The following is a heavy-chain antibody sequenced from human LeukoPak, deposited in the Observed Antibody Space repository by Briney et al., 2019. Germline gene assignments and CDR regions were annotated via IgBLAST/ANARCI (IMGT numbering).Heavy chain of an antibody. CDR3: ARVLGLPHQYDFWSGPAMGYYYGMDV. CDR2: INHSGST. J-gene: IGHJ6*02. V-gene: IGHV4-34*01. CDR1: GGSFSGYY. D-gene: IGHD3-3*01. Sequence: PSETLSLTCAVYGGSFSGYYWSWIRQPPGKGLEWIGEINHSGSTNYNPSLKSRVTISVDTSKNQFSLKLSSVTAADTAVYYCARVLGLPHQYDFWSGPAMGYYYGMDVWGQGTTVTVSS.